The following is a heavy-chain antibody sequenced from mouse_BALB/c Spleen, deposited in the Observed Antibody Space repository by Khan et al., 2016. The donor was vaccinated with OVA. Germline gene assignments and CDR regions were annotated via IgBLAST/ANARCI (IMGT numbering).Heavy chain of an antibody. J-gene: IGHJ3*01. CDR3: ARDYWDVFAY. D-gene: IGHD4-1*01. Sequence: EVQLQQSGAELVKPGASVKLSCTASGFNIKDTYMHWVKQRPEQGLVWIGRIDPANGNTKYDPKFQGKATITAATSSNTAYLQLSSLTSEDTAVYYCARDYWDVFAYWGQGTLVTVSA. CDR1: GFNIKDTY. V-gene: IGHV14-3*02. CDR2: IDPANGNT.